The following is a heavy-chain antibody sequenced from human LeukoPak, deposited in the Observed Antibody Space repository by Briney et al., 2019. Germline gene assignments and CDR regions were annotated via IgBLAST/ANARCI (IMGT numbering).Heavy chain of an antibody. CDR2: IIPTFGEA. D-gene: IGHD3-10*01. CDR1: GGTFSNYG. CDR3: ARGPTLVRGVIMPDSVGGMDV. Sequence: SVKVSCKASGGTFSNYGISWLRQAPGQGLEWMGGIIPTFGEAHYAQRFQGRVTITADESTSTAYMELSSLRAEDTAVYFCARGPTLVRGVIMPDSVGGMDVWGQGTTVTVSS. J-gene: IGHJ6*02. V-gene: IGHV1-69*13.